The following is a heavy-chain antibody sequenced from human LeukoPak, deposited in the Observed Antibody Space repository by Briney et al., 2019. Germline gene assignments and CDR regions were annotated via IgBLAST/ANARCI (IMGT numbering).Heavy chain of an antibody. CDR2: INSDGSAT. Sequence: PGGSLRLSCAASGFPFSSYWMHWVRQVPGKGLLWVSRINSDGSATIYADSVRGRFTISRDNAKNTLYLQMSGLRVEDTAVYHCASGSPYYGMDVWGQGTTVTVSS. V-gene: IGHV3-74*01. CDR3: ASGSPYYGMDV. J-gene: IGHJ6*02. CDR1: GFPFSSYW. D-gene: IGHD3-10*01.